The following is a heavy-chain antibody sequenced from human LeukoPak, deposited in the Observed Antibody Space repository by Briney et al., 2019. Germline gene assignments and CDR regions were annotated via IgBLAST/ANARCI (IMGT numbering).Heavy chain of an antibody. CDR3: AKFIRDYDFWSGSYRAQWFDP. J-gene: IGHJ5*02. D-gene: IGHD3-3*01. CDR2: IWYDGSNK. CDR1: GFTFSSYG. Sequence: GGSLRLSCAASGFTFSSYGMHWVRQAPGKGLEWVAVIWYDGSNKYYADSVTGRFTISRDDSKDTLYLQMSSLRAEDRAVYYCAKFIRDYDFWSGSYRAQWFDPWGQGTLVTVSS. V-gene: IGHV3-33*03.